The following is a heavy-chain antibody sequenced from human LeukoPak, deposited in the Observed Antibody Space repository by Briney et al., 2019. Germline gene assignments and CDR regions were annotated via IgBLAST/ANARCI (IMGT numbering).Heavy chain of an antibody. CDR1: GFTFSNAW. V-gene: IGHV3-15*01. CDR2: IKSKTDGGTT. Sequence: PGGSLRLSCAASGFTFSNAWMSWVRQAPGKGLEWVGRIKSKTDGGTTDYAAPVKDRFTISRDDSKNTLYLQMNSLKTEDTAVYYCTTDPWGLVSSQYEYSSSLDPFDYWGQGTLVTVSS. D-gene: IGHD6-13*01. J-gene: IGHJ4*02. CDR3: TTDPWGLVSSQYEYSSSLDPFDY.